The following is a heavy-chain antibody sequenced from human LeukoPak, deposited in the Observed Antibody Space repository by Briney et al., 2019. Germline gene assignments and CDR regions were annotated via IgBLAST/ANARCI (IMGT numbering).Heavy chain of an antibody. D-gene: IGHD1-26*01. Sequence: TGGSLRLSCAASGFTFSSYGMHWVRQAPGKGLEWVAFIRYDGSNKYYADSVKGRFTISRGNAKNSLYLQMNSLRAEDTAVYYCARIIGISGTYPTDYWGQGTLVTVSS. CDR1: GFTFSSYG. CDR2: IRYDGSNK. J-gene: IGHJ4*02. CDR3: ARIIGISGTYPTDY. V-gene: IGHV3-33*08.